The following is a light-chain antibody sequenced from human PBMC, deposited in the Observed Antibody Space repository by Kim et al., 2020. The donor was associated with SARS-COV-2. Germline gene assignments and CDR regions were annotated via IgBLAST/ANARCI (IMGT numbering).Light chain of an antibody. CDR2: GVS. CDR1: QSVASNY. V-gene: IGKV3-20*01. CDR3: QQYGSSPYT. Sequence: WYPEERATLVCRASQSVASNYLAWYQQRPGQAPRLLIYGVSSRATGIPDRFSGSGSGTDFTLTISRLEPEDFAVYYCQQYGSSPYTFGQGTKMEIK. J-gene: IGKJ2*01.